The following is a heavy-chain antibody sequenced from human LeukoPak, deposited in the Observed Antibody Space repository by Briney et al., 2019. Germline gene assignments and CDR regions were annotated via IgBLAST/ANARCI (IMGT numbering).Heavy chain of an antibody. V-gene: IGHV3-23*01. CDR3: ARIAVTGMWYFDY. CDR1: GFTFSSYA. CDR2: ISGGNGAT. J-gene: IGHJ4*02. Sequence: GGSLRLSCAASGFTFSSYAMTWVRQAPGKGLEWVSGISGGNGATYYADSVKGRFTISTDNSKNTLYLQMNSLRVEDTAVYYCARIAVTGMWYFDYWGQGTQVTVSS. D-gene: IGHD6-19*01.